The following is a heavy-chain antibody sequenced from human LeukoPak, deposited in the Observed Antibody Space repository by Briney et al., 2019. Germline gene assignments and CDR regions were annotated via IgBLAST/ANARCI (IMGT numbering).Heavy chain of an antibody. Sequence: GGPLRLSCAASGFTFSSYAMSWVRRAPGKGLEWVSAISGSGGSTYYADSVKGRFTISRDNSKNTLYLQMNSLRAEDTAVYYCAIPHSPYNLYGDYEAWGQGTLVTVSS. V-gene: IGHV3-23*01. CDR1: GFTFSSYA. J-gene: IGHJ4*02. CDR3: AIPHSPYNLYGDYEA. CDR2: ISGSGGST. D-gene: IGHD4-17*01.